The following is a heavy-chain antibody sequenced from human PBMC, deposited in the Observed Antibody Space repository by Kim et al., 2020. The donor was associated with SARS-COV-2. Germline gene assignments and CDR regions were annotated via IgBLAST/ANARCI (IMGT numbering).Heavy chain of an antibody. CDR3: AREGARSSSYHGMDV. CDR1: GFTVSSNY. CDR2: IYSGGST. D-gene: IGHD6-19*01. J-gene: IGHJ6*02. Sequence: GGSLRLSCAASGFTVSSNYMSWVRQAPGKGLEWVSAIYSGGSTYYADSVKGRFTISRDNSKNKLYLQMNSLRAEDTAVYYCAREGARSSSYHGMDVWGQG. V-gene: IGHV3-66*01.